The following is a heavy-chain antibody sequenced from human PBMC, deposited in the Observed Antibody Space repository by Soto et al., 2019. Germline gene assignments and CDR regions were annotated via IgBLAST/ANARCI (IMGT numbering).Heavy chain of an antibody. J-gene: IGHJ3*02. V-gene: IGHV3-30-3*01. CDR2: ISYDGSNK. CDR3: ARYIVVVVAATLGAFDI. D-gene: IGHD2-15*01. Sequence: QVQLVESGGGVVQPGRSLRLSCAASGFTFSSYAMHWVRQAPGKGLEWVAVISYDGSNKCYADSVKGRFTISRDNSKNTLYLQMNSLRAEDTAVYYCARYIVVVVAATLGAFDIWGQGTMVTVSS. CDR1: GFTFSSYA.